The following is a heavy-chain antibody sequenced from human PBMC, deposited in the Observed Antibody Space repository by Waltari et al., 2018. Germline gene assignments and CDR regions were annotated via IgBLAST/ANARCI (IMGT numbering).Heavy chain of an antibody. J-gene: IGHJ5*02. V-gene: IGHV3-48*04. CDR1: GFTFSSYS. Sequence: EVQLVESGGGLVQPGGSLRLSCAASGFTFSSYSMNWVRQAPGKGLEWVSYISSSSSTIYYADSVKGRFTISRDNAKNSLYLQMNSLRAEDTAVYYCARDSTYNWFDPWGQGTLVTVSS. CDR2: ISSSSSTI. CDR3: ARDSTYNWFDP.